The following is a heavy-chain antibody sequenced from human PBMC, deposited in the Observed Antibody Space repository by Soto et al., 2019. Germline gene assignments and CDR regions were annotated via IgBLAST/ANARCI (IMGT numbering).Heavy chain of an antibody. CDR1: GFTFSNYA. D-gene: IGHD6-13*01. CDR2: ISHTGAVT. Sequence: PGGSLRLSCAASGFTFSNYAMTWVRQAPGEGLEWVSAISHTGAVTYYADSVKGRFTISRDNSKNTLYLQMNSLRAEDTAIYYCANSNPHSSNCRFDPWGQGTLVTVSS. J-gene: IGHJ5*02. V-gene: IGHV3-23*01. CDR3: ANSNPHSSNCRFDP.